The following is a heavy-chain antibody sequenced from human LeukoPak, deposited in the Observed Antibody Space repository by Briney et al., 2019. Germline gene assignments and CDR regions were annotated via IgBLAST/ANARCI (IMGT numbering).Heavy chain of an antibody. D-gene: IGHD2-2*01. J-gene: IGHJ5*02. CDR1: GGSISSYY. Sequence: LETLSLTCTVSGGSISSYYWSWIRQPPGKGLEWIGYIYYSGSTNYNPSLKSRVTISVDTSKNQFSLKLSSVTAADTAVYYCARVQYQLLQPENWFDPWGQGTLVTVSS. V-gene: IGHV4-59*01. CDR3: ARVQYQLLQPENWFDP. CDR2: IYYSGST.